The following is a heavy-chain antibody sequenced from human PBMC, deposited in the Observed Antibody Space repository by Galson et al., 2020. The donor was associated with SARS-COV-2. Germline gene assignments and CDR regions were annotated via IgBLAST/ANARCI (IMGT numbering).Heavy chain of an antibody. Sequence: SQTLSLTCTVSGGSISSSTYYWGWIRQPPGKGLEWIGSIYYSGSTYYNPSLKSRVTISVDTSKNQFSLKLSSVTAADTAVYYCARTYSSGELGWFDPWGQGTLVTVSS. CDR1: GGSISSSTYY. CDR3: ARTYSSGELGWFDP. V-gene: IGHV4-39*01. CDR2: IYYSGST. J-gene: IGHJ5*02. D-gene: IGHD6-19*01.